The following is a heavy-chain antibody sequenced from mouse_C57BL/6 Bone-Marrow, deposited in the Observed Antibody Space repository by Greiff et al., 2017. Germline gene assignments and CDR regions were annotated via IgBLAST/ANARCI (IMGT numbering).Heavy chain of an antibody. V-gene: IGHV14-4*01. D-gene: IGHD2-1*01. CDR2: IEPENGDT. Sequence: VQLQQPGAELVRPGASVKLSCTASGFNIKDDYMHWVKQRPEQGLEWIGWIEPENGDTEYASKFQGKATITADTSSNTAYLQLSSLTSEDTAVYYCTPIYYDAMDYWGQGTSVTVSS. CDR1: GFNIKDDY. J-gene: IGHJ4*01. CDR3: TPIYYDAMDY.